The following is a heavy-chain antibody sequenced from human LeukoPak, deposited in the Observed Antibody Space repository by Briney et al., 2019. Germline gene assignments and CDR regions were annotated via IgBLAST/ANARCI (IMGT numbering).Heavy chain of an antibody. CDR3: PRGSSGNYFDY. D-gene: IGHD3-22*01. V-gene: IGHV3-21*01. CDR2: ISSSSSYI. J-gene: IGHJ4*02. CDR1: GFTFSSYS. Sequence: GGSLRLSCAASGFTFSSYSMNWVRQAPGKGLGWVSSISSSSSYIYYADSVKGRFTISRDNSKKTVDLQMNSLRAEDTGVYYCPRGSSGNYFDYWGQGTLVTVSS.